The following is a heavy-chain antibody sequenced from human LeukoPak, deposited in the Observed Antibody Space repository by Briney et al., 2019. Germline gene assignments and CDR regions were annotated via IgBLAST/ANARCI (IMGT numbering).Heavy chain of an antibody. Sequence: GGSLRLSCAASGFTFSSYAMSWVRQAPGKGLVWVSRVNSEGSTSTYADSVKGRFTISRDNAKNTVYLQLNSLRAEDSAVYFCTRGRLGNFFDYWGQGTLVTVSS. CDR3: TRGRLGNFFDY. CDR1: GFTFSSYA. V-gene: IGHV3-74*03. J-gene: IGHJ4*02. CDR2: VNSEGSTS. D-gene: IGHD3-9*01.